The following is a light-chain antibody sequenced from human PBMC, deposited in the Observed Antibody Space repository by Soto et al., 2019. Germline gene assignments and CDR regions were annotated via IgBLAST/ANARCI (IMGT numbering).Light chain of an antibody. Sequence: EIPMTQSPATLSVSPGETVTFSCRASRSVSNRLAWYQHKPGQAPRLLISGASNGATGIPPKFSGSGSGTEFTLTVDSLQSDDIAVYYCQQYYNWPVTFGGGPKVDIK. CDR1: RSVSNR. J-gene: IGKJ4*01. V-gene: IGKV3-15*01. CDR3: QQYYNWPVT. CDR2: GAS.